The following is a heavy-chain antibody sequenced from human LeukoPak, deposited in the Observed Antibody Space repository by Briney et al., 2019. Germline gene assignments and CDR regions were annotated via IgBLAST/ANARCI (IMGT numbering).Heavy chain of an antibody. D-gene: IGHD3-10*01. CDR2: ISSSSSYI. V-gene: IGHV3-21*01. CDR1: GFTFSSYS. J-gene: IGHJ4*02. Sequence: PGGSLRLSCAASGFTFSSYSMNWVRQAPGKGLEWVSSISSSSSYIYYADSVKGRFTISRDSAKNSLYLQMNSLRAEDTAVYYCARDRGIYGSGVDYWGQGTLVTVSS. CDR3: ARDRGIYGSGVDY.